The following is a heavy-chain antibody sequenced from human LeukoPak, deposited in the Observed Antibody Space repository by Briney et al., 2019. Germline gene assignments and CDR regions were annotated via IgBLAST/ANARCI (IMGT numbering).Heavy chain of an antibody. CDR2: IYTSGST. Sequence: PSETLSLTCTVSGGSISSYYWRWIRQPAGKGLEWIGRIYTSGSTNYSPSLKSRVTMSVDTSKNQFSLKLSSVTAADTAVYYCARELLGYCSSTSCSPPNWFDPWGQGTLVTVSS. J-gene: IGHJ5*02. D-gene: IGHD2-2*01. CDR3: ARELLGYCSSTSCSPPNWFDP. CDR1: GGSISSYY. V-gene: IGHV4-4*07.